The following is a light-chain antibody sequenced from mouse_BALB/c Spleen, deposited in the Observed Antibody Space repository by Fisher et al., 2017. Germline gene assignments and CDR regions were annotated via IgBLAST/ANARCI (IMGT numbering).Light chain of an antibody. CDR1: SSVSY. J-gene: IGKJ1*01. CDR3: SQSTHVPPWT. CDR2: STS. V-gene: IGKV4-80*01. Sequence: IVLTQSPAIMSASLGEEITLTCSASSSVSYMHWYQQKSGTSPKLLIYSTSNLASGVPSRFSGSGSGTFYSLTISRVEAEDLGVYFCSQSTHVPPWTFGGGTKLEIK.